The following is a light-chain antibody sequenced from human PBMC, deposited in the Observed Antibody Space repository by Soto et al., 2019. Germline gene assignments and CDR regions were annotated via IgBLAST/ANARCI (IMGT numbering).Light chain of an antibody. CDR2: DAS. Sequence: DIQMTQSPSALSASVGDRVTITCRASQSVSGWLAWYQQKPGKAPRLLIYDASYLERGVPSRFSGSGSGTDFTLTISDLPPDDLGTYYCQQYNNFWTFGPGTKVDIK. CDR3: QQYNNFWT. J-gene: IGKJ1*01. V-gene: IGKV1-5*01. CDR1: QSVSGW.